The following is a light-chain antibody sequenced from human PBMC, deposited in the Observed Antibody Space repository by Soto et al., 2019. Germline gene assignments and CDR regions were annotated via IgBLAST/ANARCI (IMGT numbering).Light chain of an antibody. Sequence: QSVLTQPPSVSEAPGQRVTISCSGRSSNIGNNPVNWYQHVPGKAPKLLIYSDDLLPSGVSDRFSGSKSGTSASLAISGLHSEDEADYYCAAWDDSLNGPVFGGGTSSPS. CDR1: SSNIGNNP. CDR3: AAWDDSLNGPV. J-gene: IGLJ2*01. V-gene: IGLV1-36*01. CDR2: SDD.